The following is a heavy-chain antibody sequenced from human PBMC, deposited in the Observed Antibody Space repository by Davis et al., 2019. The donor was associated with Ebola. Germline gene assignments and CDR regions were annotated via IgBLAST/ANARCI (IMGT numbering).Heavy chain of an antibody. V-gene: IGHV1-8*01. CDR1: GYTFTTFD. CDR2: MNPNSGNT. J-gene: IGHJ4*02. Sequence: ASVKVSCKASGYTFTTFDINWVRQATGQGLEWMGWMNPNSGNTGYAQKFQGRVSMTRNTSISTAYMELNSLTSEDTAVYYCARTRAYGARGMDVWGQGTLVTVSS. D-gene: IGHD4-17*01. CDR3: ARTRAYGARGMDV.